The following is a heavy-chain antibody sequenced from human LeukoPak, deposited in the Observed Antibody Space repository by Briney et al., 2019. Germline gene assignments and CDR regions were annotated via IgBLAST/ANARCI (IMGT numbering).Heavy chain of an antibody. CDR2: ISYDGSYK. CDR3: ARDWSDCSSTSCSYYYYYYMDV. V-gene: IGHV3-30-3*01. Sequence: GGSLRVSCAASGFTFTSYAMHWVRQAPGKGMEWVAVISYDGSYKYYADSVRGRFTISRDNSKNTLYLQMNSLRAEDTAVYYCARDWSDCSSTSCSYYYYYYMDVWGKGTTVTVSS. CDR1: GFTFTSYA. J-gene: IGHJ6*03. D-gene: IGHD2-2*01.